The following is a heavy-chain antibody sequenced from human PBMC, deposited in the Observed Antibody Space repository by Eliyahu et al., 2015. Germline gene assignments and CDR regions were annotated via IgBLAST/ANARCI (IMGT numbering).Heavy chain of an antibody. D-gene: IGHD1-26*01. CDR2: IYSGGST. CDR3: FRGAF. CDR1: GASITSGNYF. Sequence: QVQLQESGPGLVKPSQTLSLTCTVSGASITSGNYFWNWVRQPAGKGLEWIGRIYSGGSTDYHPSLKSRVTISVDTSKNQFFLTLRSVTAADTAVYYCFRGAFWGQGAVVTVSS. V-gene: IGHV4-61*02. J-gene: IGHJ4*02.